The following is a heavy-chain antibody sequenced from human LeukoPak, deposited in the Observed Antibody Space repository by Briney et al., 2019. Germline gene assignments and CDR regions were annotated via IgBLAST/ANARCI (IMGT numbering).Heavy chain of an antibody. Sequence: SETLSLTCTVSGGSISSYYWSWIRQPPGKGLEWIGYIHYSGSTNYNPSLKSRVTISVDTSKNQFPLKLSSVTAADTAVYYCARSSESYDSSGYYSYYFDYWGQGTLVTVSS. CDR2: IHYSGST. D-gene: IGHD3-22*01. J-gene: IGHJ4*02. CDR1: GGSISSYY. CDR3: ARSSESYDSSGYYSYYFDY. V-gene: IGHV4-59*01.